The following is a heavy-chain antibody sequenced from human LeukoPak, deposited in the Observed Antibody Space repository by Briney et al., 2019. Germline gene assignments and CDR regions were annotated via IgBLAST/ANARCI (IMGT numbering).Heavy chain of an antibody. Sequence: GGSLRLSCAASGFTFSSHWMTWVRQAPGKGLEWVANINHFGNEEYYVDSVKGRFTISRDNAKDSLYLQMNSLRAEDTAVYYCGRGKVWSRTYFDFWGQGTLVTVSS. D-gene: IGHD3-10*01. CDR3: GRGKVWSRTYFDF. CDR2: INHFGNEE. J-gene: IGHJ4*02. V-gene: IGHV3-7*01. CDR1: GFTFSSHW.